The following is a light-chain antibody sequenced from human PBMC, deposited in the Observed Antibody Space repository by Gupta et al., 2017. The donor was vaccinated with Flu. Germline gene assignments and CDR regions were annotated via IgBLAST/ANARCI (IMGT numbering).Light chain of an antibody. J-gene: IGLJ3*02. CDR3: GAWDRGLSVGL. CDR1: SSNVGNKY. V-gene: IGLV1-51*02. Sequence: QSVLTQPPSVSAAPGHKVTATGSGSSSNVGNKYVSGYQQFPVTAPKLLVYEDNKRPSGLPDRFSGSKSGALATLDSTGLQTGDEADYYCGAWDRGLSVGLFGGGTKLTVL. CDR2: EDN.